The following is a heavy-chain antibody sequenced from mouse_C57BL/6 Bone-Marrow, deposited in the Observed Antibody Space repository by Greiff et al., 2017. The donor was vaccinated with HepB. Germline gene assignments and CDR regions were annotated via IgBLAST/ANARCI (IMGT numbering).Heavy chain of an antibody. CDR3: AKRVFIYYYGSSYAWFAY. CDR1: GYTFTSYW. D-gene: IGHD1-1*01. J-gene: IGHJ3*01. CDR2: INPSSGYT. Sequence: QVQLKESGAELAKPGASVKLSCKASGYTFTSYWMHWVKQRPGQGLEWIGYINPSSGYTKYNQKFKDKATLTADKSSSTAYMQLSSLTYEDSAVYYCAKRVFIYYYGSSYAWFAYWGQGTLVTVSA. V-gene: IGHV1-7*01.